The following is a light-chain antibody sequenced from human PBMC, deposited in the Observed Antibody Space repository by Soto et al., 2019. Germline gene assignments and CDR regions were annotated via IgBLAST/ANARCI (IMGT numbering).Light chain of an antibody. V-gene: IGKV1-39*01. Sequence: DIQMTQSPSSLSASVGDRVTITCRISHSFSSYLNWYQQKPGKAPKLLIYAASSLESGVPSRFSGSGSGTDFTLTISSLQPEDFATYYCQQSYSTPWTFGQGTKVEIK. CDR1: HSFSSY. CDR3: QQSYSTPWT. J-gene: IGKJ1*01. CDR2: AAS.